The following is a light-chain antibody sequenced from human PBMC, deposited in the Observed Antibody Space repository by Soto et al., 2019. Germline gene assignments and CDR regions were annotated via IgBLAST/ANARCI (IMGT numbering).Light chain of an antibody. CDR3: QQSHIIPYT. Sequence: DIQMTQSPSSLSASVGDRVTITCRAGQIISTHLNWYQQTPGKAPKLLIYAASSLQIGVPSRFSGSGSGTDFTLTISNLQPEDFATYHCQQSHIIPYTFGQGTKLEIK. CDR2: AAS. CDR1: QIISTH. V-gene: IGKV1-39*01. J-gene: IGKJ2*01.